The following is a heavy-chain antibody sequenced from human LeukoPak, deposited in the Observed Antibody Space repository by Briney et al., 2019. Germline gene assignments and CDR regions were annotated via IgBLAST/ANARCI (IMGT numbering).Heavy chain of an antibody. V-gene: IGHV4-59*01. D-gene: IGHD3-3*01. J-gene: IGHJ4*02. Sequence: SETLSLTCTVSGGSISSYYWSWIRQPPGKGLEWIGYIYYSGSTNYNPSLKSRVTISVDTSKNQFPLKLSSVTAADTAVYYCARGSYYDFWSGYPTNFDYWGQGTLVTVSS. CDR3: ARGSYYDFWSGYPTNFDY. CDR2: IYYSGST. CDR1: GGSISSYY.